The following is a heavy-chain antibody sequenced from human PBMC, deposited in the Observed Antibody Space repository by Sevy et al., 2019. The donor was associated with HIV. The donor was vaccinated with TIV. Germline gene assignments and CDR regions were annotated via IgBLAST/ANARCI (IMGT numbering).Heavy chain of an antibody. CDR3: TTRAGLTGYFRAGSKPYYYYGMDV. J-gene: IGHJ6*02. CDR2: IKSKTDGGTT. Sequence: GGSLRLSCAASGFTFSNAWMSWVRQAPGKGLEWVGRIKSKTDGGTTDYAAPVKGRFTISRDDSKNTLYLQMNSLKTEDTAVYYCTTRAGLTGYFRAGSKPYYYYGMDVWGQGTTVTVSS. CDR1: GFTFSNAW. V-gene: IGHV3-15*01. D-gene: IGHD3-9*01.